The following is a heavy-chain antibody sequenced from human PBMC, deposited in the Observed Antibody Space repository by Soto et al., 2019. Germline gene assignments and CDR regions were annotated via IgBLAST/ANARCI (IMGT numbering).Heavy chain of an antibody. CDR2: IDPSDSYT. CDR1: GYSITSYW. Sequence: GESLKISCKGSGYSITSYWISWVRQMPGKGLEWMGRIDPSDSYTNYSPSFQGHVTISADKSISTAYLQWSSLKASDTAMYYCATQYYGDYVDYYGMDVWGQGTTVTVSS. CDR3: ATQYYGDYVDYYGMDV. V-gene: IGHV5-10-1*01. D-gene: IGHD4-17*01. J-gene: IGHJ6*02.